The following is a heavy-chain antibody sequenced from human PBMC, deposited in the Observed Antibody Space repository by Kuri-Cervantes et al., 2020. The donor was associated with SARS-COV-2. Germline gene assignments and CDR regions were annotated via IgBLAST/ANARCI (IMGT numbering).Heavy chain of an antibody. CDR1: GASIRSSSYY. V-gene: IGHV4-39*07. CDR3: ATSAFFSTVGP. D-gene: IGHD1-26*01. Sequence: GSLRLSCTVSGASIRSSSYYWAWIRQSPEMGLHWIGSIYYIGTTYYNPSLKSRVTISLDTTKNQLYLTVTSMTAADTAVYYCATSAFFSTVGPWGQGAPVTVSS. CDR2: IYYIGTT. J-gene: IGHJ5*02.